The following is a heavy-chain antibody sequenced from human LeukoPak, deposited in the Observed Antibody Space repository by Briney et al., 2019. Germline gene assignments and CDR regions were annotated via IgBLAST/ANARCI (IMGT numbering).Heavy chain of an antibody. CDR3: AAGYSSSWTPPKLDY. CDR1: GFTFSSYA. J-gene: IGHJ4*02. CDR2: ISGSGGST. D-gene: IGHD6-13*01. Sequence: PGGSLRLSCAASGFTFSSYAMSWVRQAPGKGLEWVSAISGSGGSTYYADSVKGRFTISRDNSKNTLYLQMNSLRSEDTAVYYCAAGYSSSWTPPKLDYWGQGTLVTVSS. V-gene: IGHV3-23*01.